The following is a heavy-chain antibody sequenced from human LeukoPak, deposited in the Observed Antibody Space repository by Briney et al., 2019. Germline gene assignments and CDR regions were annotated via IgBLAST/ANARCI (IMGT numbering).Heavy chain of an antibody. CDR2: ISYDGRNI. D-gene: IGHD2-15*01. CDR1: GFTFNNYG. Sequence: PGKSLRLSCAASGFTFNNYGMHWVRQAPGKGLDWVAVISYDGRNIHYPDSVKGRFTISRDNAKNSVYLQMNSLRDEDTAVYYCARDYDAVVVADPLWFDPWGQGTLVTVSS. J-gene: IGHJ5*02. V-gene: IGHV3-30*03. CDR3: ARDYDAVVVADPLWFDP.